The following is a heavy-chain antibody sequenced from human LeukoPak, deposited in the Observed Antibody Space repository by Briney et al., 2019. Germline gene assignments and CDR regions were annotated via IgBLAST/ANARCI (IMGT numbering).Heavy chain of an antibody. J-gene: IGHJ3*02. Sequence: TGGSLRLSCAASGFTFSSYSMNWVRQAPGKGLEWVSSISSSSYIYYADSVKGRFTISRDNAKNSLYLQMNSLRAEDTAVYYCARDSDRYSGSYIYAFDIWGQGTMVTVSS. CDR1: GFTFSSYS. D-gene: IGHD1-26*01. CDR3: ARDSDRYSGSYIYAFDI. V-gene: IGHV3-21*01. CDR2: ISSSSYI.